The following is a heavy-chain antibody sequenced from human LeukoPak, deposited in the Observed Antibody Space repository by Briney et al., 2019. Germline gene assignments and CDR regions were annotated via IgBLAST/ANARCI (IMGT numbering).Heavy chain of an antibody. V-gene: IGHV3-23*01. J-gene: IGHJ4*02. D-gene: IGHD3-22*01. CDR2: ISGSGGST. Sequence: GGSLRLSCAASGFTFSSYAMSWVRQAPGKGLEWVSAISGSGGSTYYADSVKGRFTISRDNSENTLYLQMNSLRAEDTAVYYCAKDNPKDPYYCDSSGYYSPLDYWGQGTLVTVSS. CDR1: GFTFSSYA. CDR3: AKDNPKDPYYCDSSGYYSPLDY.